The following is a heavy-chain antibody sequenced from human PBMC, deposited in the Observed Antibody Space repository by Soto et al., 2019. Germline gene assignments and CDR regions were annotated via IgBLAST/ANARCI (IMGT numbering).Heavy chain of an antibody. J-gene: IGHJ4*02. D-gene: IGHD2-15*01. CDR2: IYSGTP. CDR3: AREDSGEFSDF. V-gene: IGHV4-30-2*01. CDR1: VVSIISGGYS. Sequence: PSETLSLSCAVSVVSIISGGYSWSWILQPPGKGLEWIRYIYSGTPHYNPYLESRVSIAMHRSKTQVSLSLRSVTAADTAVYYCAREDSGEFSDFWGQATLVTVSS.